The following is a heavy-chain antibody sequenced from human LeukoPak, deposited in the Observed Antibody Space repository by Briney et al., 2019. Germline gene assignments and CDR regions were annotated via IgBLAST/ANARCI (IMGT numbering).Heavy chain of an antibody. J-gene: IGHJ6*02. V-gene: IGHV3-64*04. CDR1: GFTFSTYA. D-gene: IGHD6-13*01. CDR3: ARVIRSSWYERYFYGMDV. CDR2: ISSNGGGT. Sequence: GGSLRLSCSASGFTFSTYAMHWVRQAPGKGLEYVSAISSNGGGTYYADSVKGRFPISRDNSKNTLYLQMNSLRAEDTAVYYCARVIRSSWYERYFYGMDVWGQGTTVTVSS.